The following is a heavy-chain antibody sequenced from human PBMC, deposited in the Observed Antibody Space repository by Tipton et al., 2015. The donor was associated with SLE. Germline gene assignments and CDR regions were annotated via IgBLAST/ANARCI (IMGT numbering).Heavy chain of an antibody. CDR3: ARGALEAFDI. J-gene: IGHJ3*02. V-gene: IGHV4-39*01. D-gene: IGHD3-16*01. CDR2: IYYSGST. Sequence: TLSLTCTVSGGSISSYYWGWIRQPPGKGLEWIGSIYYSGSTYYNPSRKSRVTISVDTSKNQFSLKLSSVTAADTAVYYCARGALEAFDIWGQGTMVTVSS. CDR1: GGSISSYY.